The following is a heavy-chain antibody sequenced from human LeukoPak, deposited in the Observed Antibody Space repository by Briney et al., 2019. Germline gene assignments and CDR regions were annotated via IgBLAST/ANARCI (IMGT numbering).Heavy chain of an antibody. CDR1: GGSISNYY. Sequence: SETLSLTCTVSGGSISNYYWNWIRQPAGKEPEWIGRIYISGATNYNPSLKSRVTISVDTSKNQFSLKLSSVTAADTAVYYCARHAGFWSGYLVPYYFDYWGQGTLVTVSS. V-gene: IGHV4-4*07. CDR3: ARHAGFWSGYLVPYYFDY. D-gene: IGHD3-3*01. CDR2: IYISGAT. J-gene: IGHJ4*02.